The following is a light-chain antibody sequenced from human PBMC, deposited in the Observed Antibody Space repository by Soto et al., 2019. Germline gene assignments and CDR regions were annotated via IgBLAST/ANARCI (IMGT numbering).Light chain of an antibody. J-gene: IGKJ4*01. CDR3: QQYDNLPRT. Sequence: DIQMTQLPSSLSASVGDRVTISCRASQSISSYLNWYQQKPGKAPKLLIYDASNLETGVPSRFSGSGSGTDFTFTISSLQPEDIATYYCQQYDNLPRTFGGGTKVDIK. V-gene: IGKV1-33*01. CDR2: DAS. CDR1: QSISSY.